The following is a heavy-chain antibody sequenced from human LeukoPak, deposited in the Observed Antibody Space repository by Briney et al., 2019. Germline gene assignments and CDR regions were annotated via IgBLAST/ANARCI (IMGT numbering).Heavy chain of an antibody. CDR1: GFTFSSYA. Sequence: GGSLRLSCAASGFTFSSYAMYWVRQAPGKGLEWVAVVSYDGSNKYYADSVKGRFTISRDNSKNTLYLQMNSLRAEDTAVYYCARDRGYYYYMDVWGKGTTVTVSS. J-gene: IGHJ6*03. CDR2: VSYDGSNK. V-gene: IGHV3-30-3*01. CDR3: ARDRGYYYYMDV.